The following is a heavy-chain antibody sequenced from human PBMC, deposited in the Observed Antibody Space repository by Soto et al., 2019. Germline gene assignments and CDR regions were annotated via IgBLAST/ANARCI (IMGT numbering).Heavy chain of an antibody. CDR1: GGSISSGDYY. D-gene: IGHD2-15*01. V-gene: IGHV4-30-4*01. CDR3: ARGHCSGGSCYSRYWYFDL. J-gene: IGHJ2*01. CDR2: IYYSGST. Sequence: QVQLQESGPGLVKPSQTLSLTCTVSGGSISSGDYYWSWIRQPPGKGLEWIGYIYYSGSTYYNPSLKHRVTISVDTSKNQFSLKLSSVTAADTAVYYCARGHCSGGSCYSRYWYFDLWGRGTLVTVSS.